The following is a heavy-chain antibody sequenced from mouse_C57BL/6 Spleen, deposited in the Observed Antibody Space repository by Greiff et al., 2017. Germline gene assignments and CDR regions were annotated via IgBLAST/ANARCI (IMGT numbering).Heavy chain of an antibody. D-gene: IGHD4-1*01. Sequence: QVQLKESGPELVKPGASVKISCKASGYAFSSSWMNWVKQRPGKGLEWIGRIYPGDGDTNYNGKFKGKATLTADKSSSTAYMQLSSQTSEDSAVYFCALTGPYAMDYWGQGTSVTVSS. CDR3: ALTGPYAMDY. CDR2: IYPGDGDT. V-gene: IGHV1-82*01. J-gene: IGHJ4*01. CDR1: GYAFSSSW.